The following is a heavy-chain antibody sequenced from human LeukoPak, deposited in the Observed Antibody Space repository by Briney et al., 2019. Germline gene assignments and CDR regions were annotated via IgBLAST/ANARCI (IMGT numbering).Heavy chain of an antibody. CDR2: RYYRSMGYN. CDR3: ARSTPHIVVVLAAILRLDYYYYMDA. V-gene: IGHV6-1*01. CDR1: GDSFSGYSAA. D-gene: IGHD2-2*02. J-gene: IGHJ6*03. Sequence: TLTLTCAISGDSFSGYSAAWNWIRQGPSRGLDWLGRRYYRSMGYNDYPVSVKSRPTINPDTSKNPFSLPLNTVTPEGTAVYYCARSTPHIVVVLAAILRLDYYYYMDAWG.